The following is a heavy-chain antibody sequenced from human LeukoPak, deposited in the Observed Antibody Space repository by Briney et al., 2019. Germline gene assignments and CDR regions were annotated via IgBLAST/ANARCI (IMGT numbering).Heavy chain of an antibody. D-gene: IGHD3/OR15-3a*01. CDR3: AKFGTYYEMYV. CDR2: NFYTGQA. CDR1: GGSVDGHY. J-gene: IGHJ6*02. Sequence: SETLSLTCTVSGGSVDGHYWTWLRQPPGKGLEWIGQNFYTGQADYNPSLKSQITISVDTSRNQISLKWNSVTAADTAVYYCAKFGTYYEMYVWGQGSTVAV. V-gene: IGHV4-59*02.